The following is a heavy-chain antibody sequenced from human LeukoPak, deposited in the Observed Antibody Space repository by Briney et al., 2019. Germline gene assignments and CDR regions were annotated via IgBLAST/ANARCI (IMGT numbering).Heavy chain of an antibody. CDR3: ARDRHSVWGSYRYPFDY. Sequence: GASVKVSCKASGYTFTSYGISWVRQAPGQGLEWMGWISAYNGNTNYAQKLKGRVTMTTDTSTSTAYMELRSLRYEDTAVYYCARDRHSVWGSYRYPFDYWGQGTLVTVSS. CDR1: GYTFTSYG. J-gene: IGHJ4*02. CDR2: ISAYNGNT. D-gene: IGHD3-16*02. V-gene: IGHV1-18*01.